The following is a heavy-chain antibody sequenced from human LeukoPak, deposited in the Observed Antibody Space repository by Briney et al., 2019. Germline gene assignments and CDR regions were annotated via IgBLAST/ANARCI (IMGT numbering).Heavy chain of an antibody. CDR3: ARGRRRQQPNDY. Sequence: SETLSLTCTVSGGSISSGGYYWSWIRQHPGKGLEWIGYIYYSGSTYYNPSLKSRVTISVDTSKNQFSLKLSSMTAADTAVYYCARGRRRQQPNDYWGQGTLVTVSS. J-gene: IGHJ4*02. V-gene: IGHV4-31*03. CDR1: GGSISSGGYY. CDR2: IYYSGST. D-gene: IGHD6-13*01.